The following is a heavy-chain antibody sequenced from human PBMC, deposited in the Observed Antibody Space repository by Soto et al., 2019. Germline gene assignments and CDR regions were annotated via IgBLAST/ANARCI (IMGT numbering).Heavy chain of an antibody. CDR2: IKQDGSEK. CDR3: ARVAYGNGWIFDH. D-gene: IGHD6-19*01. Sequence: GGSLRLSCAASGFTFSNYWMSWVRQAPGKGLEWVANIKQDGSEKYYVDSVKGRFTLSRDNAQNSLQLQMNSLRAEDTAIYFCARVAYGNGWIFDHWGQGTLVTVSS. V-gene: IGHV3-7*01. J-gene: IGHJ4*01. CDR1: GFTFSNYW.